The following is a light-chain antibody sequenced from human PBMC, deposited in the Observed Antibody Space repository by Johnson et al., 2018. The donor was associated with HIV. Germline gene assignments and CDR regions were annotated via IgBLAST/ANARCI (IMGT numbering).Light chain of an antibody. CDR2: DNN. J-gene: IGLJ1*01. CDR3: GTWDSSLRAYNYV. CDR1: SSNIGNNY. Sequence: QSVLTQPPSVSAAPGQKVTISCYGSSSNIGNNYVSWYQLLPGTAPKLLIYDNNKRPSGIPDRFSGSKSGTSATLGITGLQTGDEADYYCGTWDSSLRAYNYVFGSGTKVTVL. V-gene: IGLV1-51*01.